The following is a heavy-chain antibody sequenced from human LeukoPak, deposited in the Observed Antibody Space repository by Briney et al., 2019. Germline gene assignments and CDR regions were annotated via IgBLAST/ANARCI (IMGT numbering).Heavy chain of an antibody. J-gene: IGHJ4*02. CDR2: IRSKANSYAT. CDR1: GFTFSGSA. V-gene: IGHV3-73*01. CDR3: TRSTVKAIDYFDY. D-gene: IGHD4-17*01. Sequence: GGSLRLSCAASGFTFSGSAMHWVRQASGKGLEWVGRIRSKANSYATAYAASVKGRFTISRDDSKNTAYPQMNSLKTEDTAVYYCTRSTVKAIDYFDYWGQGTLVTVSS.